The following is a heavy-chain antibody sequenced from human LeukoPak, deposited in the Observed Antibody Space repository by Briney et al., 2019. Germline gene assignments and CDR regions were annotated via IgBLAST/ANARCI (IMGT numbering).Heavy chain of an antibody. CDR1: GYSFTSYW. CDR3: ARRCSSTSCPFDY. J-gene: IGHJ4*02. D-gene: IGHD2-2*01. Sequence: GESLQISCKGSGYSFTSYWISWVRQMPGKGPEWMGRIDPSDSYTNYSPSFQGHVTISADKSISTAYLQWSSLKASDTAMYYCARRCSSTSCPFDYWGQGTLVTVSS. CDR2: IDPSDSYT. V-gene: IGHV5-10-1*01.